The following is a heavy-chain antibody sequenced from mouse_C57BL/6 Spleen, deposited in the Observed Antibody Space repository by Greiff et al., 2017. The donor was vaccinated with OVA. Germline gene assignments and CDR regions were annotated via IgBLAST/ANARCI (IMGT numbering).Heavy chain of an antibody. CDR2: IWRGGST. D-gene: IGHD2-3*01. CDR1: GFSLTSYG. V-gene: IGHV2-5*01. CDR3: AKAWLLREDWYFDV. Sequence: VMLVESGPGLVQPSQSLSITCTVSGFSLTSYGVHWVRQSPGKGLEWLGVIWRGGSTDYNAAFMSRLSITKDNSKSQVFFKMNSLQADDTAIYYCAKAWLLREDWYFDVWGTGTTVTVSS. J-gene: IGHJ1*03.